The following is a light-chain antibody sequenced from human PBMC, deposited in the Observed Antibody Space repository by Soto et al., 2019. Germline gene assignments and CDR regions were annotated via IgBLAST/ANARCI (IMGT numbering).Light chain of an antibody. CDR1: QSISSD. CDR2: GAS. J-gene: IGKJ1*01. CDR3: QQYNDWPRT. V-gene: IGKV3-15*01. Sequence: EIVMTQSPATLSVSPGEIATLSCRASQSISSDVAWYQQKPGQAPRILIYGASTTATGIPARFSGSGSGTEFTLTINSLQSEDVAVYYCQQYNDWPRTFGQGTKVDIK.